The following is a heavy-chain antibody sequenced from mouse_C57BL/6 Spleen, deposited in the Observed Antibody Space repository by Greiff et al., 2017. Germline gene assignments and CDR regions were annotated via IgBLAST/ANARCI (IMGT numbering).Heavy chain of an antibody. CDR3: ARRIYYDYDVYAMDY. V-gene: IGHV5-9*01. Sequence: EVKLVESGGGLVKPGGSLKLSCAASGFTFSSYTMSWVRQTPEKRLEWVATISGGGGNTYYPDSVKGRFTISRDNAKNTLYLQMSSLRSEDTALYYCARRIYYDYDVYAMDYWGQGTSVTVSS. CDR2: ISGGGGNT. D-gene: IGHD2-4*01. CDR1: GFTFSSYT. J-gene: IGHJ4*01.